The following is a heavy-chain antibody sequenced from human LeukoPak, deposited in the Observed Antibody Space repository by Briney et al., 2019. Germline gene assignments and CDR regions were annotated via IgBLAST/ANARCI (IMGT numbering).Heavy chain of an antibody. V-gene: IGHV3-21*01. CDR1: GFTFSSYS. D-gene: IGHD3-3*01. CDR2: ISSSSSYI. J-gene: IGHJ6*02. CDR3: ARGYLNVLQFVEWLRMHMDV. Sequence: GGSLRLSCAASGFTFSSYSMNWVRQAPGKGLEWVSSISSSSSYIYYADSVKGRFTISRDNAKNSLYLQMNSLRAEDTAVYYCARGYLNVLQFVEWLRMHMDVWGQGTRVIVSS.